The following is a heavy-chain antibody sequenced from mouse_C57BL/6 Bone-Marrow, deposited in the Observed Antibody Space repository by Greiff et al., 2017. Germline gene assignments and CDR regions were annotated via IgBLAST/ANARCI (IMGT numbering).Heavy chain of an antibody. Sequence: QVQLQQPGAELVKPGASVKLSCKASGYTFTSYWMQWVKQRPGQGLEWIGEIDPSDSYTNYNQKFKGKATLTVDTSSSTAYMQLSSLTSEDSAVYYCAKGLSMDYWGQGPSVTVSS. CDR2: IDPSDSYT. J-gene: IGHJ4*01. CDR3: AKGLSMDY. V-gene: IGHV1-50*01. CDR1: GYTFTSYW.